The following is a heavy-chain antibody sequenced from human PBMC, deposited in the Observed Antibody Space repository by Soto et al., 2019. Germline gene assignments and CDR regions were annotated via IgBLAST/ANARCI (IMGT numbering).Heavy chain of an antibody. CDR2: ISGSGGST. CDR1: GFTFSNYV. Sequence: EVQLLESGGGLVQPGGSRRLSCAASGFTFSNYVMTWVRQAPGMGLEWVSSISGSGGSTYYADSVKGRFTISRDNSKDTVYLQMNSLRAEDTALYYCATRAYCLRADCREEYFGMDVWGQGTTVTVSS. D-gene: IGHD2-21*01. V-gene: IGHV3-23*01. CDR3: ATRAYCLRADCREEYFGMDV. J-gene: IGHJ6*02.